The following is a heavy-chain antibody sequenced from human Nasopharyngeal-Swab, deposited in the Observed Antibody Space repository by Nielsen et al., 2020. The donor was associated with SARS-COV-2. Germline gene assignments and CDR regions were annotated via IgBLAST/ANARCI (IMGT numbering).Heavy chain of an antibody. V-gene: IGHV3-53*01. D-gene: IGHD6-19*01. J-gene: IGHJ6*02. CDR1: GFTVSSNY. CDR3: ARGNSGWSLNYYYYGMDV. CDR2: IYGGGST. Sequence: GGSLRLSGAASGFTVSSNYMSWVRQAPGKGLEWVSLIYGGGSTYYADSVKGRFTISRDNSKNTLYLHMNSLRADDTAVYYCARGNSGWSLNYYYYGMDVWGQGTTVTVSS.